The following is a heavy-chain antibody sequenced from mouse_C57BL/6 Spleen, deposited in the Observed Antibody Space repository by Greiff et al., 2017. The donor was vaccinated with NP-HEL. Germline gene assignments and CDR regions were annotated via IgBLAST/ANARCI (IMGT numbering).Heavy chain of an antibody. V-gene: IGHV7-3*01. CDR2: IRNKANGYTT. CDR3: ARYDVFYAMDY. J-gene: IGHJ4*01. Sequence: EVQVVESGGGLVQPGGSLSLSCAASGFTFTDYYMSWVRQPPGKALEWLGFIRNKANGYTTEYSASVKGRFTISRDNSQSILYLQMNALRAEDSATYYCARYDVFYAMDYWGQRTSVTVSS. CDR1: GFTFTDYY.